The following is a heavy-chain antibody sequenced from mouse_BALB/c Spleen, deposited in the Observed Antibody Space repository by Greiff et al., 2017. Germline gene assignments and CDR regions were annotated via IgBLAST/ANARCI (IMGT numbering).Heavy chain of an antibody. CDR2: IYYSGTI. V-gene: IGHV3-5*02. D-gene: IGHD4-1*01. Sequence: EVKLMESGPGLVKPSQTVSLTCTVTGISITTGNYRWSWIRQFPGNKLEWIGYIYYSGTITYNPSLTSRTTITRDTSKNQFFLEMNSLTAEDTATYYCARGTGTIFFAYWGQGTLVTVSA. CDR1: GISITTGNYR. J-gene: IGHJ3*01. CDR3: ARGTGTIFFAY.